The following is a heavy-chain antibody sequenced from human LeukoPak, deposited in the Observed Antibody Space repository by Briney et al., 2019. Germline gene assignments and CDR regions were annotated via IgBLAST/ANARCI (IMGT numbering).Heavy chain of an antibody. J-gene: IGHJ6*02. V-gene: IGHV3-48*03. CDR2: ISSSGSTI. CDR1: GFTFSSYE. CDR3: ARDRLPYYYDSSGFYSYYGMDV. D-gene: IGHD3-22*01. Sequence: GGSLRLSGAASGFTFSSYEMNWVGQGPGKGLEWVSYISSSGSTIYYADSVKGRFTISRDNAKNSLYLQMNSLRAEDTAVYYCARDRLPYYYDSSGFYSYYGMDVWGQGTTVTVSS.